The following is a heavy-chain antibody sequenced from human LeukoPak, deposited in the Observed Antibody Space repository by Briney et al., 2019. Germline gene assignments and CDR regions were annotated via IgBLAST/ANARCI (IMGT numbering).Heavy chain of an antibody. CDR2: INPNNGDT. Sequence: ASVKVSCKASGGTFSSYAISWVRQAPGQGLEWMGWINPNNGDTSYVQKFQGRATMTRDTSISTAYMELSSLTSDDTAFYFCARGPEMRSGYNRKFDFWGQGTLVTVSS. CDR1: GGTFSSYA. D-gene: IGHD5-24*01. J-gene: IGHJ4*02. V-gene: IGHV1-2*02. CDR3: ARGPEMRSGYNRKFDF.